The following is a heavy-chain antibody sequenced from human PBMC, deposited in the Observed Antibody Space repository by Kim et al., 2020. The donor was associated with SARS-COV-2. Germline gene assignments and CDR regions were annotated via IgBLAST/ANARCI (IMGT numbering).Heavy chain of an antibody. CDR1: GGSFSGYY. CDR3: ARGRRRVGATCFDY. CDR2: INHSGST. J-gene: IGHJ4*02. D-gene: IGHD1-26*01. Sequence: SETLSLTCAVYGGSFSGYYWSWIRQPPGKGLEWIGEINHSGSTNYNPSLKSRVTISVDTSKNQFSLKLSSVTAADTAVYYCARGRRRVGATCFDYWGQGTLVTVSS. V-gene: IGHV4-34*01.